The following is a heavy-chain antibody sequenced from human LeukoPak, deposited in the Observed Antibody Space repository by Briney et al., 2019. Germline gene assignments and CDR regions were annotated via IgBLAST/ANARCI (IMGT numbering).Heavy chain of an antibody. J-gene: IGHJ4*02. CDR1: GFIFSSYS. D-gene: IGHD4-17*01. V-gene: IGHV3-21*01. Sequence: VGSLILSCAASGFIFSSYSMNWVRQAPGKGLEWVSSISSSSSYIYYADSVKGRFTISRDNAKNSLYLQMNSLRAEDTAVYYCARDPSFDYGDFYFDYWGQGTLVTVSS. CDR3: ARDPSFDYGDFYFDY. CDR2: ISSSSSYI.